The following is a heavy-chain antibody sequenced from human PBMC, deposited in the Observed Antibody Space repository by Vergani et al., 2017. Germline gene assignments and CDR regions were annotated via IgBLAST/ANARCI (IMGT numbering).Heavy chain of an antibody. J-gene: IGHJ5*02. CDR2: INHSWST. Sequence: QVQLQQWGAGLLKPSETLSLTCAVSGGSFGGCDWCWIRQPPGKGLEWIGEINHSWSTNYNQSLKSRVTISVDTSKNQFSLKLSSVTAADTAVYYGARARLAAGGTGWVGWFDPWGQGTLVTVSS. D-gene: IGHD6-13*01. CDR3: ARARLAAGGTGWVGWFDP. V-gene: IGHV4-34*01. CDR1: GGSFGGCD.